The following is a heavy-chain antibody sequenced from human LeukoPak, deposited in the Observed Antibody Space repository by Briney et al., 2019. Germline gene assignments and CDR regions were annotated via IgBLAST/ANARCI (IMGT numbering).Heavy chain of an antibody. J-gene: IGHJ4*02. D-gene: IGHD2-8*01. CDR1: GYTFTGHY. V-gene: IGHV1-2*02. CDR3: ARPNDNKRPVDY. Sequence: GASVKVSCKASGYTFTGHYMHWVRQAPGQGLEWMGWINPNSGGTNYAPKFQGRVTMTRDTSISTAYMELSRLTSDDTAMYYCARPNDNKRPVDYWGQGTLVTVSS. CDR2: INPNSGGT.